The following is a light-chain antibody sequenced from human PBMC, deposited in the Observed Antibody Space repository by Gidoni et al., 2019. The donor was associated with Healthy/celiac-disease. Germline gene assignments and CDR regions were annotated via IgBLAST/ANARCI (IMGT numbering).Light chain of an antibody. CDR1: SSNLGSNY. V-gene: IGLV1-47*01. J-gene: IGLJ3*02. CDR2: RNN. Sequence: QSVLTQPPPASGTPGPRVTNSCSGSSSNLGSNYVYWYQQLPGTAPKLLIYRNNQRPSGVPDRFSGSKSGTSASLAISGLRSEDEADYYCAAWDDSLSGRVFGGGTKLTVL. CDR3: AAWDDSLSGRV.